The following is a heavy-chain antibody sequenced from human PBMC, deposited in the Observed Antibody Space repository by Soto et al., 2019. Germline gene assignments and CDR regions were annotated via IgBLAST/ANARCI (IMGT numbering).Heavy chain of an antibody. CDR1: GYTFTSHW. CDR3: ARHASYYVSSGYFGTY. D-gene: IGHD3-22*01. J-gene: IGHJ4*02. Sequence: GESVKISCQGSGYTFTSHWITWVLQMPGKGLEWMGRINPSDSHTNYSPSSQGHVTMSVDKSISTAYLQWSSLKASDSAMYYCARHASYYVSSGYFGTYWGQGTLVTVSS. V-gene: IGHV5-10-1*01. CDR2: INPSDSHT.